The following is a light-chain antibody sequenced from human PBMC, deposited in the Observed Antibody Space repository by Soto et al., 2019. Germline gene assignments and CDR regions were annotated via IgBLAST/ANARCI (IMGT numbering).Light chain of an antibody. CDR1: QSVSNTY. CDR2: GAS. Sequence: EIVLTQSPGTLSLSPGDTATVSCRASQSVSNTYLAWYQQKPGQAPRLLIYGASSRATGFPDRFSGSGSGTDFTLTISRLETEDFAVYYCQLYDSSSWTFGQGTKVDIK. J-gene: IGKJ1*01. CDR3: QLYDSSSWT. V-gene: IGKV3-20*01.